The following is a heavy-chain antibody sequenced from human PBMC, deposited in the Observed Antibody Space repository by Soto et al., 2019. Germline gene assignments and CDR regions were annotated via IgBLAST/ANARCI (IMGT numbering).Heavy chain of an antibody. Sequence: DVQLVESGGGLVQPGGSLRLSCAASGFSFSDFPMSWARQTSGRGLEWVATIDKNGSGKSYVDSVRGRFTISRDNAESSQSLQMTSLTAEDTALYYCVRDLGFWNTIWGQGTLVTVSS. V-gene: IGHV3-7*01. CDR1: GFSFSDFP. J-gene: IGHJ4*02. CDR2: IDKNGSGK. D-gene: IGHD3-3*01. CDR3: VRDLGFWNTI.